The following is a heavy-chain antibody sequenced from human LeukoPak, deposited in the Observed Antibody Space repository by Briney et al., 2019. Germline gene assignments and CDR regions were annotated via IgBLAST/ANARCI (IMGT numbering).Heavy chain of an antibody. D-gene: IGHD3-10*01. V-gene: IGHV4-59*01. CDR2: ISFSGST. CDR3: ARGSGFLPD. Sequence: SETLSLTCTVSSGSITTSYWDWLRQPPSKGLEWIGYISFSGSTIYNPSLESRVTISRDTSKNQFFLKLSSLTAADTAVYYCARGSGFLPDWGEGTLVAVSP. CDR1: SGSITTSY. J-gene: IGHJ1*01.